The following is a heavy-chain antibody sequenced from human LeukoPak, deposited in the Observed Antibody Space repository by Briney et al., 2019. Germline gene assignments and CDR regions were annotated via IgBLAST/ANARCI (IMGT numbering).Heavy chain of an antibody. Sequence: GASVKVSCKASGYTFTTYDINWVRQATGQGLEWMGWMNPNSGNTGSAQKFQGRVTMTRNTSISTAYMELRSLRSDDTAVYYCARVEKAHYDFWSGYSGNWFDPWGQGTLVTVSS. J-gene: IGHJ5*02. CDR2: MNPNSGNT. CDR1: GYTFTTYD. CDR3: ARVEKAHYDFWSGYSGNWFDP. D-gene: IGHD3-3*01. V-gene: IGHV1-8*01.